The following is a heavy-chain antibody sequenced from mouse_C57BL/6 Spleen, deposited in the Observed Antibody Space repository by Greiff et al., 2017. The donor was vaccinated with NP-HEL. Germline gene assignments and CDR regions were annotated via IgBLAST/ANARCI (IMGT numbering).Heavy chain of an antibody. CDR2: IRSKSNNYAT. CDR3: GIHDGYFDY. V-gene: IGHV10-1*01. J-gene: IGHJ2*01. Sequence: DVKLQESGGGLVQPTGSLKLSCAASGFSFNTYAMNWVRQAPGKGLEWVARIRSKSNNYATYYADSVKDRFTISRDDSESMLSLQMNNLKTEDTAMYYYGIHDGYFDYWGQGTTLTVSS. CDR1: GFSFNTYA. D-gene: IGHD2-3*01.